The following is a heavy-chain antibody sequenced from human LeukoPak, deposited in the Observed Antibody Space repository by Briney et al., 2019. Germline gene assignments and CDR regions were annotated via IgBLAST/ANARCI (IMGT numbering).Heavy chain of an antibody. CDR3: ARYSSSWYSPFDY. V-gene: IGHV3-23*01. D-gene: IGHD6-13*01. CDR2: ISGSGGST. J-gene: IGHJ4*02. Sequence: GRSLTLSCAAYALTFSSYAMSCVRQAPRKGLEWVSAISGSGGSTYYADSVKGRFTISRDNSKNTLYLQMNSLRAEDTAVYYCARYSSSWYSPFDYWGQGTLVTVSS. CDR1: ALTFSSYA.